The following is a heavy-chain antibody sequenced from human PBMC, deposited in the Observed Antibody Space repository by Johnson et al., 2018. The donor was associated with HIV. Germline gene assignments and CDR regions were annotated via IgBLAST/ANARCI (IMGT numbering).Heavy chain of an antibody. J-gene: IGHJ3*02. CDR3: AKEGRDCTGGVCYSLAFDI. V-gene: IGHV3-30*18. D-gene: IGHD2-8*02. Sequence: QVQLVESGGGVVQPGRSLRLSCAASGFTFSSYGMHWVRQAPGKGLEWVAVISYDGSNKYYAESVKGRFTISRDNSKNTLYLQMNSLRAEDTAVYYCAKEGRDCTGGVCYSLAFDIWGQGTMVTVSS. CDR2: ISYDGSNK. CDR1: GFTFSSYG.